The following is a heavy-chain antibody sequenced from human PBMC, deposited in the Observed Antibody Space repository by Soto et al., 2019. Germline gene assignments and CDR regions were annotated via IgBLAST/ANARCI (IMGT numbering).Heavy chain of an antibody. CDR1: GYTFTSYD. CDR3: ARADYDFWSGYYVGNWFDP. CDR2: MNPNSGNT. J-gene: IGHJ5*02. V-gene: IGHV1-8*01. Sequence: VKVSCKASGYTFTSYDINWVRQATGQGLEWMGWMNPNSGNTGYAQKFQGRVTMTRNTSISTAYMELSSLRSEDTAVYYCARADYDFWSGYYVGNWFDPWGQGTLVTVSS. D-gene: IGHD3-3*01.